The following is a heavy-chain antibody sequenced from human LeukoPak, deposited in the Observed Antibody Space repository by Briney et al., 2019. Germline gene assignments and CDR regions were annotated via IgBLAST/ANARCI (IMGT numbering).Heavy chain of an antibody. J-gene: IGHJ4*02. CDR2: ISAYNGNT. CDR3: ARALETGDVDY. Sequence: GASVKVSCKASGYTFTSYSISWVRQAPGQGLEWMGWISAYNGNTNYAQKVQGRVTMTTDTSTNTAYMELRSLTSDDTAVYYCARALETGDVDYWGQGTLVTVSS. V-gene: IGHV1-18*01. D-gene: IGHD7-27*01. CDR1: GYTFTSYS.